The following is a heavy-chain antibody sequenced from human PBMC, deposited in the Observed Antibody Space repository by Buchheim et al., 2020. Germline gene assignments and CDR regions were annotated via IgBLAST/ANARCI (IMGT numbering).Heavy chain of an antibody. CDR1: GFTFSDYN. Sequence: EVQLVESGGGLVQPGESLRLSCAASGFTFSDYNMNWVRQAPGKGLEWLSYISTTSSTIYYADSMRGRFTISRDNAKNSLYLQMNSLRVDDTTIDYCARDLASGSGPDYWGRGTL. CDR3: ARDLASGSGPDY. V-gene: IGHV3-48*01. D-gene: IGHD6-19*01. J-gene: IGHJ4*02. CDR2: ISTTSSTI.